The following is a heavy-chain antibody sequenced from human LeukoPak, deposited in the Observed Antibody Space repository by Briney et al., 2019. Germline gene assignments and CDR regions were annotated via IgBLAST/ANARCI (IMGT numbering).Heavy chain of an antibody. D-gene: IGHD1-26*01. V-gene: IGHV4-59*08. CDR3: ARSSGSYYSNYFDY. CDR2: IYYSGST. J-gene: IGHJ4*02. Sequence: SEYPIRPWWDSGGSVSSYYRSWLRQPTRKGLEWIGYIYYSGSTNYNPSLKSRVTISVDTSKNQFSLKLSSVTAADTAVYYCARSSGSYYSNYFDYWGQGTLVTVSS. CDR1: GGSVSSYY.